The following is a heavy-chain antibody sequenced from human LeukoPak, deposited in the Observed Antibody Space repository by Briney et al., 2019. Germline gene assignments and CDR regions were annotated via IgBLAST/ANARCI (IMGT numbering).Heavy chain of an antibody. Sequence: GGSLRLSCAASGFTFSSYGMHWVRQAPGKGRQGVAFIRYDGSNKYYADSAKGRFTISRDNSKNTLYLQMNSLRAADTAVYYCAKDGQGLRYFAWSDFDYWGQGNLVTVSS. V-gene: IGHV3-30*02. CDR1: GFTFSSYG. D-gene: IGHD3-9*01. CDR2: IRYDGSNK. J-gene: IGHJ4*02. CDR3: AKDGQGLRYFAWSDFDY.